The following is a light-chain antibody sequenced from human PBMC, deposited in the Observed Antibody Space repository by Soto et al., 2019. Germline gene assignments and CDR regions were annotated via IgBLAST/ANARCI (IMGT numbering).Light chain of an antibody. CDR2: EVS. Sequence: QSALTQPASVSGSPGQSITISCTGTSSDVGGYNYVSWYQQHPGKAPKLMIYEVSNRPSGVSNRFSGSKSGNTASLTISGLQAEDEADYYCSSYTSSSTSSFGGGTKLTV. V-gene: IGLV2-14*01. CDR1: SSDVGGYNY. CDR3: SSYTSSSTSS. J-gene: IGLJ2*01.